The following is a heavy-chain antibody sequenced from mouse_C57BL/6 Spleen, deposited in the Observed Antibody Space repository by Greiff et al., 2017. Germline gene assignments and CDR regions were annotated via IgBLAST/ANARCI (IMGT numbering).Heavy chain of an antibody. V-gene: IGHV3-6*01. J-gene: IGHJ4*01. CDR2: ISYDGSN. CDR1: GYSITSGYY. CDR3: ARDVYYEYYYAMDY. D-gene: IGHD1-1*01. Sequence: EVQRVESGPGLVKPSQSLSLTCSVTGYSITSGYYWNWIRQFPGNKLEWMGYISYDGSNNYNPSLKNRISITRYTSKNQFFLKLNSVTTEDTATYYCARDVYYEYYYAMDYWGQGTSVTVSS.